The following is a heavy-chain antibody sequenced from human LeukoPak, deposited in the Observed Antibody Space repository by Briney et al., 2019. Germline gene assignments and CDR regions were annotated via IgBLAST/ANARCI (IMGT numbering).Heavy chain of an antibody. J-gene: IGHJ3*02. CDR1: GGSFSGYY. D-gene: IGHD3-22*01. CDR3: ASCLSYYYDTSGHQVRDAFDI. Sequence: PSETLSLTCAVYGGSFSGYYWSWIRQPPGKGLEWIGEINHSGSTDYNPSHKSRVTISVDTSKNQFSLKLSSVTAADTAVYYCASCLSYYYDTSGHQVRDAFDIWGQGTMVTVSS. CDR2: INHSGST. V-gene: IGHV4-34*01.